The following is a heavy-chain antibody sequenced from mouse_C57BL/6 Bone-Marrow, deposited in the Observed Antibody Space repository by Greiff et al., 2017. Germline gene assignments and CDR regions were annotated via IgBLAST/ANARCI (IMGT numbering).Heavy chain of an antibody. Sequence: QVQLQQPGAELVKPGASVKLSCKASGYTFTSYWMQWVKQRPGQGLEWIGEIDPSDSYTNYNQKFKGKATLTVDTSSSTAYMQLSSLTSEDSAVYYCARREWLLQDWYFDVWGTGTTVTVSS. D-gene: IGHD2-3*01. J-gene: IGHJ1*03. CDR3: ARREWLLQDWYFDV. V-gene: IGHV1-50*01. CDR2: IDPSDSYT. CDR1: GYTFTSYW.